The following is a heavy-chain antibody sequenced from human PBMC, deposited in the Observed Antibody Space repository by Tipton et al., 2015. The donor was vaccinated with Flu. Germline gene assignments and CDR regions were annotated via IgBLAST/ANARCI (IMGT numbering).Heavy chain of an antibody. CDR2: IIQSGNA. CDR3: ARALNSGREYTFDI. V-gene: IGHV4-38-2*02. D-gene: IGHD1-26*01. CDR1: GYFISSGYY. J-gene: IGHJ3*02. Sequence: GLVKPSETLSLTCTVSGYFISSGYYWGWIRQSPGTGLQWIATIIQSGNAYYNPSLRSRVTISVDTTKNLFSLNLSSVTAIDTAVYYCARALNSGREYTFDIWGRGTVVTVSS.